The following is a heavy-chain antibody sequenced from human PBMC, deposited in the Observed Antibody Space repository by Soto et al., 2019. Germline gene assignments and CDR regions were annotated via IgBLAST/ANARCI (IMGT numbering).Heavy chain of an antibody. CDR2: ISSSSSYI. V-gene: IGHV3-21*01. Sequence: VQLVESGGGLVKPGGSLRLSCAASGFTFSSYSMNWVRQAPGKGLEWVSSISSSSSYIYYADSVKGRFTISRDNAKNSLYLQMNSLRAEDTAVYYCARDPQEYSSGWYGWFDPWGQGTLVTVSS. D-gene: IGHD6-19*01. J-gene: IGHJ5*02. CDR1: GFTFSSYS. CDR3: ARDPQEYSSGWYGWFDP.